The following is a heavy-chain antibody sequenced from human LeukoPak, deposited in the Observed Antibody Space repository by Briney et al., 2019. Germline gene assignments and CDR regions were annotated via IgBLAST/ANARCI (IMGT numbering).Heavy chain of an antibody. CDR1: GGSMSSSNYY. CDR2: IHYSGST. J-gene: IGHJ4*02. V-gene: IGHV4-39*01. D-gene: IGHD4-17*01. Sequence: SETLSLTCTVSGGSMSSSNYYWGWFRHPPGRGLEWIGSIHYSGSTYYNPSLKSRVTISVDASKNQFSLKLSSVTAADTAVYYCARRGLGTTPYFDYWGQGTLVTVSS. CDR3: ARRGLGTTPYFDY.